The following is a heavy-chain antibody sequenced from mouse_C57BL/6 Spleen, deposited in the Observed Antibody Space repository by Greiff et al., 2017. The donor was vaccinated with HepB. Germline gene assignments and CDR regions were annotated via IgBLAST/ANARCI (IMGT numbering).Heavy chain of an antibody. J-gene: IGHJ4*01. CDR1: GFSLTSYA. D-gene: IGHD1-1*01. V-gene: IGHV2-9-1*01. CDR3: ARHGSSYPYYAMDY. Sequence: VHLVESGPGLVAPSQSLSITCTVSGFSLTSYAISWVRQPPGKGLEWLGVIWTGGGTNYNSALKSRLSISKDNSKSQVFLKMNSLQTDDTARYYCARHGSSYPYYAMDYWGQGTSVTVSS. CDR2: IWTGGGT.